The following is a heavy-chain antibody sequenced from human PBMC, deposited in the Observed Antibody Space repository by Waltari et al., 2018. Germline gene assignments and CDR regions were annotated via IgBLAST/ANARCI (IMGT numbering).Heavy chain of an antibody. CDR1: GYSFTSYW. D-gene: IGHD3-22*01. CDR2: IDPSDSYT. Sequence: EVQLVQSGAEVKKPGESLRISCKGSGYSFTSYWISWVRQMSGKGLEWMGRIDPSDSYTNDSPSFQGHVTISADKSISTAYLQWSSLKASDTAMYYCAVNYDSSGYYRYYYYYYGMDVWGQGTTVTVSS. J-gene: IGHJ6*02. V-gene: IGHV5-10-1*03. CDR3: AVNYDSSGYYRYYYYYYGMDV.